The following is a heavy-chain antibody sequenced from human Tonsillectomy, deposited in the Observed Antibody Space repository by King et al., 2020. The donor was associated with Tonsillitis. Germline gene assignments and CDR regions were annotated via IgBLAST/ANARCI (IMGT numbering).Heavy chain of an antibody. CDR2: IWDDGSNK. Sequence: VQLVESGGGVVQPGRSLRLSCAASGFTFSGYGMHWVRQAPGKGLEWVALIWDDGSNKEYADSMKGRFTISRDNSKNTVYLQMNSLRAEDTAVYYWAGGFDSSGDSYVRDVFDVWGQGTLVTVSS. V-gene: IGHV3-33*08. D-gene: IGHD3-22*01. J-gene: IGHJ3*01. CDR1: GFTFSGYG. CDR3: AGGFDSSGDSYVRDVFDV.